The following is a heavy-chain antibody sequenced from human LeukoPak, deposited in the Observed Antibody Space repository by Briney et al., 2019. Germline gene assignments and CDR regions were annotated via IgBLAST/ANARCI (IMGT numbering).Heavy chain of an antibody. J-gene: IGHJ4*02. CDR2: VDYTGST. V-gene: IGHV4-59*08. Sequence: SETLSLTCTVSGGSISTYYWSWIRQPPGKGLEWVANVDYTGSTNYNPSLKSRVTLSVDTSKNQVSLRLNSVTAADTAVYYCAPHPVMMNVLGVVIDPPDYWGQGTQVIVSS. D-gene: IGHD3-16*02. CDR3: APHPVMMNVLGVVIDPPDY. CDR1: GGSISTYY.